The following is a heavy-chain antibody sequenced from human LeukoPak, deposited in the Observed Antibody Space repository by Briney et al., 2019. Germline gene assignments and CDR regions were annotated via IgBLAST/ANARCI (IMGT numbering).Heavy chain of an antibody. J-gene: IGHJ3*02. CDR2: FSGSGDST. CDR3: AKGTIERRYFDWLLPVMEAFDI. CDR1: RFTFSKYA. V-gene: IGHV3-23*01. D-gene: IGHD3-9*01. Sequence: GGSLRLSCAASRFTFSKYAMSWIRQAPGKGLEWVSVFSGSGDSTYYADSVKGRFTISRDNSKNTLYLQMNSLRAEDTAVYYCAKGTIERRYFDWLLPVMEAFDIWGQGTMVTVSS.